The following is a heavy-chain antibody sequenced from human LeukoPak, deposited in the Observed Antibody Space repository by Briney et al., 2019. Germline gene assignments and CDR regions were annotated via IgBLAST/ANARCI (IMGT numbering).Heavy chain of an antibody. CDR1: GYTFTDYY. CDR2: INPYRGGT. CDR3: ARGPMYYGSGSYYRGDDY. D-gene: IGHD3-10*01. J-gene: IGHJ4*02. V-gene: IGHV1-2*02. Sequence: ASVKVSCKASGYTFTDYYMHWVRQAPGQGLEWMGWINPYRGGTNYAQKFQGRVTMTRDTSISTAYMELSRLRSDDTAVYYCARGPMYYGSGSYYRGDDYWGQGTLVTVSS.